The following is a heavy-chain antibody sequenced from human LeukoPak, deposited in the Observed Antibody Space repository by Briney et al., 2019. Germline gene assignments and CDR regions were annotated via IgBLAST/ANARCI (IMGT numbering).Heavy chain of an antibody. J-gene: IGHJ4*02. Sequence: AAVKVSCKAAGYTFTSHGISWVRQAPGQGLECMGWISADKVDANYAQNLQGRGTMTTDTSTSTAYMELRSLRSDDTAVYYCARGATMVRGVIITPYFDYWGQGTLVTVSS. D-gene: IGHD3-10*01. CDR3: ARGATMVRGVIITPYFDY. V-gene: IGHV1-18*01. CDR2: ISADKVDA. CDR1: GYTFTSHG.